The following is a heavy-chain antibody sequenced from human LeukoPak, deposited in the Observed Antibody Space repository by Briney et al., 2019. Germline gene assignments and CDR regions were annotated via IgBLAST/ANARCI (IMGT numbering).Heavy chain of an antibody. Sequence: ASVKVSCTASGGTFSSYAISWVRQAPGQGLEWMGGIIPIFGTANYAQKFQGRVTITADESTSTAYMELSSLRSEDTAVYYCARPYSSSSYYYGMDVWGQGTTVTVSS. D-gene: IGHD6-6*01. CDR1: GGTFSSYA. V-gene: IGHV1-69*13. J-gene: IGHJ6*02. CDR2: IIPIFGTA. CDR3: ARPYSSSSYYYGMDV.